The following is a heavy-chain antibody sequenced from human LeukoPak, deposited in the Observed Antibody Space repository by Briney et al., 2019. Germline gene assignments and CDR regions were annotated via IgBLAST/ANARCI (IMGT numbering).Heavy chain of an antibody. CDR1: GFTFSDYY. J-gene: IGHJ4*02. V-gene: IGHV4-34*01. Sequence: GSLRLSCAASGFTFSDYYMSWIRQSPGKGLEWIGEINHSGSTNYNPSLKSRVTISVDPSKNQFSLKLTSVIAADTAVYYCARAGWFGELYGPLDFWGQGTLVTVSS. CDR2: INHSGST. D-gene: IGHD3-10*01. CDR3: ARAGWFGELYGPLDF.